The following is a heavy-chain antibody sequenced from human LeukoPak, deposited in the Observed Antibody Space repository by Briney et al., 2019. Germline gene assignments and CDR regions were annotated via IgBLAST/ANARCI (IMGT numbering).Heavy chain of an antibody. V-gene: IGHV3-53*01. CDR2: IYSGGST. Sequence: GGSLRLSCAASGFTVSSNYMSWVRQAPGKGLEWVSVIYSGGSTYYADSVKGRFTISRDNSKNTLYLQMNSLRAEDTAVYYCARGTYDFWGSFYGMDVWGQGTTVTASS. J-gene: IGHJ6*02. CDR1: GFTVSSNY. CDR3: ARGTYDFWGSFYGMDV. D-gene: IGHD3-3*01.